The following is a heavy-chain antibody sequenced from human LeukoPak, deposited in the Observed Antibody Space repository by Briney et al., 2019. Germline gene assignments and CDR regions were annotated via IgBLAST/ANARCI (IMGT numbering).Heavy chain of an antibody. Sequence: ASVKVSCKASGYTFTSYDINWVRQATGQGLEWMGWMNPNSGNTGYAQKFQGRVTITRNTSISTAYMELSSLRSEDTAVYYCARRSRAMAFYYYYYMDVWGKGSTVTVSS. CDR1: GYTFTSYD. D-gene: IGHD5-18*01. CDR3: ARRSRAMAFYYYYYMDV. CDR2: MNPNSGNT. V-gene: IGHV1-8*03. J-gene: IGHJ6*03.